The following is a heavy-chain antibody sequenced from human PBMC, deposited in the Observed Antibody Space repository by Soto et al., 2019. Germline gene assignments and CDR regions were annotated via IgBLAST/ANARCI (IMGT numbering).Heavy chain of an antibody. CDR2: ISSGGKTT. J-gene: IGHJ5*02. D-gene: IGHD3-22*01. CDR1: GFTFSSFE. Sequence: PGGSLRLSCVASGFTFSSFEMNWVRQAPGKGLEWISYISSGGKTTYYADSVKGRFTISRDNSKNSLYLQMISLRAEDAAVYYCARNYIIYYDGSRAHYSWGRGTLVTVSS. V-gene: IGHV3-48*03. CDR3: ARNYIIYYDGSRAHYS.